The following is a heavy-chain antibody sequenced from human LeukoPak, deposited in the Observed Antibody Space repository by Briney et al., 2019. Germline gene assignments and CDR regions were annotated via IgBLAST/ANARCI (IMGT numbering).Heavy chain of an antibody. D-gene: IGHD3-16*01. Sequence: PGGSLRLSCAASGFTFDDYAMHWVRQAPGKGLEWVSGISWNSGSIGYADSVKGRFTISRDNAKNSLYLQMNRLRAEDTALYYCAKERTRGGGFDYWGQGTLVTVSS. J-gene: IGHJ4*02. CDR2: ISWNSGSI. CDR3: AKERTRGGGFDY. V-gene: IGHV3-9*01. CDR1: GFTFDDYA.